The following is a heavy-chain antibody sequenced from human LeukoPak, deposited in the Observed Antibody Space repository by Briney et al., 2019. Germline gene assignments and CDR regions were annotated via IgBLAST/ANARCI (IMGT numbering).Heavy chain of an antibody. D-gene: IGHD4-17*01. V-gene: IGHV4-34*01. J-gene: IGHJ4*02. CDR2: INHSGST. CDR3: ARVFDYGEDGGWVDY. Sequence: SETLSLTCAVYGGSFSGYYWSWIRQPPGKGLEWIGEINHSGSTNYNPSLKSRVTISVDTSKNQFSLKLSSVTAADTAVYYCARVFDYGEDGGWVDYWGQGTLVTVSS. CDR1: GGSFSGYY.